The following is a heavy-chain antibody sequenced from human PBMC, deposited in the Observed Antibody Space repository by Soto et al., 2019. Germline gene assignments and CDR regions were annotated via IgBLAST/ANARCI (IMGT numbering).Heavy chain of an antibody. J-gene: IGHJ4*02. Sequence: QVQLVESGGGVVQPGRSLRLSCAASGFTFSSYGLHWVRQAPGKGLEWVAFISYDGSNKYYADSVKGRFTISRDNSKNTLYLQMNSLRAEDTAVYYCAKDRYSSGLKGYWGQGTLVTVSS. CDR2: ISYDGSNK. CDR3: AKDRYSSGLKGY. V-gene: IGHV3-30*18. D-gene: IGHD6-19*01. CDR1: GFTFSSYG.